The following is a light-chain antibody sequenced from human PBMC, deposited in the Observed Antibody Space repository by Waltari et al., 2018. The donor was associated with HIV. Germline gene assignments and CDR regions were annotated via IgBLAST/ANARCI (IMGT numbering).Light chain of an antibody. CDR1: QNIDTF. CDR2: DTS. CDR3: LQTYDTPLT. V-gene: IGKV1-39*01. Sequence: DIQMTQSPSSLSASVGATVTFTCLASQNIDTFLSWVQQTPGKAPTLLIHDTSRLHSGVPSRFSGSGSGTDFTLTISSLQSEDFATYYCLQTYDTPLTFGPGTIVDV. J-gene: IGKJ3*01.